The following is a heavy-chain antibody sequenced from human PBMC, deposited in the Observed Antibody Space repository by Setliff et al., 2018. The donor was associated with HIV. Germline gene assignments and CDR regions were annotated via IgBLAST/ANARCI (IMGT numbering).Heavy chain of an antibody. CDR1: GGSISSHY. Sequence: SETLSLTCTVSGGSISSHYWSWIRQPPGKGLEWIGYIYYSGSPNYNPSLKSRVTISVDTSKNQFSLKLSSVTAADTAVYYCARDYSGNYYGYFDLWGRGTLVTVSS. V-gene: IGHV4-59*11. J-gene: IGHJ2*01. D-gene: IGHD1-26*01. CDR2: IYYSGSP. CDR3: ARDYSGNYYGYFDL.